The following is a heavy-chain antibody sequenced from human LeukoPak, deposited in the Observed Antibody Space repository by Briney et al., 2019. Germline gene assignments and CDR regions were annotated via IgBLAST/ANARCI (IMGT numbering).Heavy chain of an antibody. J-gene: IGHJ4*02. CDR1: GFTFDDYG. CDR2: INWNGGST. Sequence: GGSLRLSCAASGFTFDDYGMSWVRQAPGKGLEWVSGINWNGGSTGYADSVKGRFTISRDNAKNSLYLQMNSLRAEDTALYYCARGQLQLWLQGTFDYWGQGTLVTVSS. CDR3: ARGQLQLWLQGTFDY. V-gene: IGHV3-20*04. D-gene: IGHD5-18*01.